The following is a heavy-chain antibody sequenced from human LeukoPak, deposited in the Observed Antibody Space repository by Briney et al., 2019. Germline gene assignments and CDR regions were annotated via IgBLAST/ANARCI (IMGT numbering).Heavy chain of an antibody. CDR1: GFTFSNYA. D-gene: IGHD6-13*01. Sequence: GGSLRLSCAASGFTFSNYAMHWVRQAPGKGLEWVAVISYDGSNKYYADSVRGRFTISRDNSKNTLYLQMSSLRPEDTSVYYCARDLGYSSSSEGLFDYWGQGTPVTVSS. J-gene: IGHJ4*02. CDR2: ISYDGSNK. V-gene: IGHV3-30-3*01. CDR3: ARDLGYSSSSEGLFDY.